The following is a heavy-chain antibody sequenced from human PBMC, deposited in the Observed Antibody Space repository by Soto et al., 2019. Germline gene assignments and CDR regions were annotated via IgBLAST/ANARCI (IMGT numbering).Heavy chain of an antibody. CDR3: AKSYDSSGYYYFDY. J-gene: IGHJ4*02. CDR2: ISGSGGST. D-gene: IGHD3-22*01. CDR1: GFTFSSYA. V-gene: IGHV3-23*01. Sequence: GGALRLSCAASGFTFSSYAMSWVRQAPGKGLEWVSAISGSGGSTYYADSVKGRFTISRDNSKNTLYLQMNSLRAEDTAVYYCAKSYDSSGYYYFDYWGQGTLVTVSS.